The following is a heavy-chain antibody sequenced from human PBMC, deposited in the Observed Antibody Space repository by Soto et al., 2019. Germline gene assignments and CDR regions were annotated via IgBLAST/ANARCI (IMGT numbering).Heavy chain of an antibody. Sequence: PSETLSLTCAVSGDSINNSHWWSWVRQTPGKGLEWIGETYHSGTTNYNPSLKTRVTISIDKSKNQFSLKMNSVTAADTAVYYCAREVNSSPARGPNWFDPWGQGTLVTAPQ. D-gene: IGHD6-13*01. J-gene: IGHJ5*02. V-gene: IGHV4-4*02. CDR3: AREVNSSPARGPNWFDP. CDR1: GDSINNSHW. CDR2: TYHSGTT.